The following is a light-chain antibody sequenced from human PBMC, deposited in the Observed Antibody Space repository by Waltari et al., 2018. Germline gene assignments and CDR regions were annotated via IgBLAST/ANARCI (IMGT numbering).Light chain of an antibody. J-gene: IGLJ2*01. CDR2: DVT. Sequence: QSALTQPASVSGSPGQSITISCTGTSRDIGDYKFVSWYHHHPGEAPKLVIYDVTNRPSGISNRFSGSKSGNTASLTISGLQAEDEANYVCASYTSSDSFVVFGGGTKLTVL. V-gene: IGLV2-14*03. CDR3: ASYTSSDSFVV. CDR1: SRDIGDYKF.